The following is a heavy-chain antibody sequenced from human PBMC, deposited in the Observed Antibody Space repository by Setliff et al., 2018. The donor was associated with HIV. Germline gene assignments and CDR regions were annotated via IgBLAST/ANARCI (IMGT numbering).Heavy chain of an antibody. CDR2: MNPNSGNT. J-gene: IGHJ5*02. Sequence: ASVKVSCKASGYTFTSYDINWVRQATGQGLEWMGWMNPNSGNTGYPQKFQGRVTITVDKSTSTAYMGLRSLRSEDTAVYYCARDKEKRSYNNSDGHYDWFDTWGQGTLVTVSS. D-gene: IGHD3-22*01. V-gene: IGHV1-8*03. CDR1: GYTFTSYD. CDR3: ARDKEKRSYNNSDGHYDWFDT.